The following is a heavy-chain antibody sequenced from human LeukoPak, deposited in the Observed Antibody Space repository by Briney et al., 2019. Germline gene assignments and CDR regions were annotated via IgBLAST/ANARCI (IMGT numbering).Heavy chain of an antibody. CDR2: INHSGST. Sequence: SETLSLTRAVYGRSFSGYYWSWIRQPPGKGREWIGEINHSGSTNYNPSLKSRVTISVDTSKNQFSLKLSSVTAADTAVYYCARSPPSSSWYPNKADYWGQGTLVTVSS. D-gene: IGHD6-13*01. J-gene: IGHJ4*02. CDR1: GRSFSGYY. CDR3: ARSPPSSSWYPNKADY. V-gene: IGHV4-34*01.